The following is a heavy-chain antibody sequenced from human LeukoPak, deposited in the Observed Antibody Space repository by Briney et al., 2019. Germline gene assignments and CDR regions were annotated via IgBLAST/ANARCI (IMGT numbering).Heavy chain of an antibody. J-gene: IGHJ6*03. Sequence: GGSLRLSCAASGFTFSSYSMNWVRQAPGKGLEWVSSISSSSSYIYYADSVKGRFTISRDNAKNSLYLQMNSLRAEDTAVYYCARIMTGYSSGWPYYYYYMDVWGKGTTVTISS. V-gene: IGHV3-21*01. D-gene: IGHD6-19*01. CDR1: GFTFSSYS. CDR3: ARIMTGYSSGWPYYYYYMDV. CDR2: ISSSSSYI.